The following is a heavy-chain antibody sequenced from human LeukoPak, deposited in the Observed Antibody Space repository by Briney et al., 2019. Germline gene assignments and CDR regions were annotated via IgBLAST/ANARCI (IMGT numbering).Heavy chain of an antibody. D-gene: IGHD4-17*01. CDR1: GGSISSYY. CDR2: IYYSGST. J-gene: IGHJ4*02. CDR3: ERHVDYDPFFDY. V-gene: IGHV4-59*08. Sequence: SETLSLTCTVSGGSISSYYWSWIRQPPGKGLEWIAYIYYSGSTNYNPSLKSRVTISVDTSKNQFSLKLNSVTAADTAVYYCERHVDYDPFFDYWGQGILVTVSS.